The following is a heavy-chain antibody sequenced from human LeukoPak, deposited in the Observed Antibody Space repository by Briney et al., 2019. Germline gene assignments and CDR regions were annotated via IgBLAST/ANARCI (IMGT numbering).Heavy chain of an antibody. J-gene: IGHJ4*02. CDR2: IRRRASGGAA. CDR3: SRNGLVDFDY. CDR1: GFAFDDFA. Sequence: GGSLRLSCTTSGFAFDDFAMSWVRQPAGKGLEWVGFIRRRASGGAAEYAASVKGRFIISRDDSKGIAYLQMNSLKTEDTAVYYCSRNGLVDFDYWGQGSRVIVSP. V-gene: IGHV3-49*04.